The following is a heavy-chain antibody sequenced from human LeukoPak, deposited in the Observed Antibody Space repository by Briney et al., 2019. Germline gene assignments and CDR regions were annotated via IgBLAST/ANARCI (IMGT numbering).Heavy chain of an antibody. CDR2: ISGSGGNT. D-gene: IGHD3-22*01. J-gene: IGHJ4*02. CDR3: ARYFDYYDSSGSDY. V-gene: IGHV3-23*01. Sequence: GGSLRLSCAASGFTFSSYGMSWVRQAPGKGLEWVSVISGSGGNTYYADSVKGRFTISRDNSKNTLYLQMNSLRAEDTAVYYCARYFDYYDSSGSDYWGQGTLVTVSS. CDR1: GFTFSSYG.